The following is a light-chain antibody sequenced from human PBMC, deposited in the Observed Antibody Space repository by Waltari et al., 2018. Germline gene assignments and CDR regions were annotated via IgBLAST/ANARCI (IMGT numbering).Light chain of an antibody. J-gene: IGLJ3*02. CDR3: AAWDDSLSGRV. CDR1: RAHTGKNY. Sequence: QSVLTQPPSASGTPGQRATISRAGTRAHTGKNYVYWSQQLPGTAPNFPIYGNNHPPSGVPDRFSGSKSGPSASLAISGLRSEDEADYYCAAWDDSLSGRVFGGGTKVTVL. CDR2: GNN. V-gene: IGLV1-47*01.